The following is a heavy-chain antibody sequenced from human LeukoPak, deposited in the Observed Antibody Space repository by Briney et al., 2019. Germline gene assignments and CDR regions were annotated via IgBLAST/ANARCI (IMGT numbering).Heavy chain of an antibody. D-gene: IGHD3-16*01. V-gene: IGHV3-74*01. CDR2: INNDGSDT. J-gene: IGHJ4*02. CDR1: GFTFSNYW. Sequence: PGRSLRLSCAASGFTFSNYWMHWVRQAPGTGLVWVSRINNDGSDTAYADAAKGRFSISRDNAKNTLYLQMSSLRVEDTAIYYCARDLGGPDYWGQGTLVTVSS. CDR3: ARDLGGPDY.